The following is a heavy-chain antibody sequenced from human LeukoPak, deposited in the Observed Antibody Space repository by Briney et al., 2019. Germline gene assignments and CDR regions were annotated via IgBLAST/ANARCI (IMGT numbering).Heavy chain of an antibody. V-gene: IGHV3-33*01. J-gene: IGHJ5*02. Sequence: PGRSLRLSCAASGFTFSSYGMHWVRQAPGKGLEWVAVIWYDGSNKYYADSVKGRFTISRDNSKNTLYLQMNSLRAEDTAVYYCAREMYYYGSGRAGSYYGWFDPWGQGALVTVSS. CDR1: GFTFSSYG. CDR3: AREMYYYGSGRAGSYYGWFDP. D-gene: IGHD3-10*01. CDR2: IWYDGSNK.